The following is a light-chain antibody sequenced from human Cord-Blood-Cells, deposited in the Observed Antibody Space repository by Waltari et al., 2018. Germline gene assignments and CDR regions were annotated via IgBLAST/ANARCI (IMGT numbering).Light chain of an antibody. CDR3: QQRSNWPLT. J-gene: IGKJ4*01. CDR1: QSVSSY. CDR2: DAS. V-gene: IGKV3-11*01. Sequence: EIVLTQSPATLSLSPGERATLSCRASQSVSSYLAWYQQKPGQAPRLLIYDASNMATGIPARFSCSGSGTDFTLTISSLEPEDFAVYYCQQRSNWPLTFGGGTKVEIK.